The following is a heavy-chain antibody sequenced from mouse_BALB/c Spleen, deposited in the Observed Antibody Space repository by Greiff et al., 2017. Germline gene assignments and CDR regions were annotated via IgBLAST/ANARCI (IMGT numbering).Heavy chain of an antibody. V-gene: IGHV14-1*02. CDR2: IDPENGNT. J-gene: IGHJ3*01. D-gene: IGHD6-1*01. CDR1: GFNIKDYY. Sequence: EVHLVESGAELVRPGALVKLSCKASGFNIKDYYMHWVKQRPEQGLEWIGWIDPENGNTIYDPKFQGKASITADTSSNTAYLQLSSLTSEDTAVYYCARGASAYWGQGTLVTVSA. CDR3: ARGASAY.